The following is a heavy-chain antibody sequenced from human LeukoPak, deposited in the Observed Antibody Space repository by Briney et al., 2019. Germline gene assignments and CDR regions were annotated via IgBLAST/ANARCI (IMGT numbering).Heavy chain of an antibody. J-gene: IGHJ4*02. CDR1: GGTFSSYA. CDR2: IIPIFGTA. V-gene: IGHV1-69*13. D-gene: IGHD2-2*02. Sequence: GASVKVSCKASGGTFSSYAISWVRQAPGQGLEWMGGIIPIFGTANYAQKFQGRVTITADESTSTAYMELSSLRSEDTAVYYCAREMNVVVPAAISARIFDYWGQGTLVTVSS. CDR3: AREMNVVVPAAISARIFDY.